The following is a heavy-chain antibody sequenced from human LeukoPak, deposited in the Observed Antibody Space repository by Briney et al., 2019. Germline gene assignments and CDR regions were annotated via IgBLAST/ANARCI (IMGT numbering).Heavy chain of an antibody. CDR1: GGSLSSGSYY. CDR2: IYTSGST. J-gene: IGHJ6*03. Sequence: SETLSLTCTVSGGSLSSGSYYWRWLRQPAGKGLEWIGRIYTSGSTNYNPSLKSRVTISVDTSKNQFSLKLSSVTAADTAVYYCARTSGYYYGSGSPMDVWGKGTTVTISS. V-gene: IGHV4-61*02. D-gene: IGHD3-10*01. CDR3: ARTSGYYYGSGSPMDV.